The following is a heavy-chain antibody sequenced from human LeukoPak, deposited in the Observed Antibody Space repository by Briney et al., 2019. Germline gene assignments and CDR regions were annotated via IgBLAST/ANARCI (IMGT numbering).Heavy chain of an antibody. CDR1: GDSVVSNSTA. J-gene: IGHJ3*01. Sequence: SQTLSLTCVISGDSVVSNSTACNWIRQSPSRGLEWLGRTYYRSKWYTDYAVSVKSRITINPDTSKNQFSLQLNSVTPEDTAVYYCARGGQGDGYSADEAFDLWGQGTMVIVS. D-gene: IGHD5-24*01. CDR2: TYYRSKWYT. V-gene: IGHV6-1*01. CDR3: ARGGQGDGYSADEAFDL.